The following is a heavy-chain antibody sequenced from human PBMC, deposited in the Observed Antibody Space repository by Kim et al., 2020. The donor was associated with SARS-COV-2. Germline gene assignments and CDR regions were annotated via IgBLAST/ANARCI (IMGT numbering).Heavy chain of an antibody. V-gene: IGHV4-34*01. J-gene: IGHJ4*02. CDR1: GGSFSGYY. CDR2: INHSGST. D-gene: IGHD6-13*01. CDR3: ARVVIAAAAKGIDY. Sequence: SETLSLTCAVYGGSFSGYYWSWIRQPPGKGLEWIGEINHSGSTNYNPSLKSRVTISVDTSKNQFSLKLSSVTAADMAVYYCARVVIAAAAKGIDYWGQG.